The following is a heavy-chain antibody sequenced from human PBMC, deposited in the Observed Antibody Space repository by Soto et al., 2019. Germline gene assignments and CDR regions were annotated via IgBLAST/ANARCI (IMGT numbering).Heavy chain of an antibody. V-gene: IGHV1-2*04. J-gene: IGHJ6*02. CDR3: ARVPITIFGVVPPTDYGMDV. CDR2: INPNSGGT. D-gene: IGHD3-3*01. CDR1: GYTFTGYH. Sequence: ASVKVSCKASGYTFTGYHMHWVRQAPGQGLEWMGWINPNSGGTNYAQKFQGWVTMTRDTSISTAYMELSRLRSDDTAVYYCARVPITIFGVVPPTDYGMDVWGQGTTVTVSS.